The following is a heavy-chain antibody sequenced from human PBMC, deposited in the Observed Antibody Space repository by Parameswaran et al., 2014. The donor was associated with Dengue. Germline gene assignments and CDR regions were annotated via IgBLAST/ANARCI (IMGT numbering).Heavy chain of an antibody. CDR2: IYSGGST. J-gene: IGHJ6*02. Sequence: RWIRQPPGKGLEWVSVIYSGGSTYYADSVKGRFTISRDNSKNTLYLQMNSLRAEDTAVYYCAREGRTVTTVRSNYYYYGMDVWGQGTTVTVSS. D-gene: IGHD4-17*01. CDR3: AREGRTVTTVRSNYYYYGMDV. V-gene: IGHV3-66*01.